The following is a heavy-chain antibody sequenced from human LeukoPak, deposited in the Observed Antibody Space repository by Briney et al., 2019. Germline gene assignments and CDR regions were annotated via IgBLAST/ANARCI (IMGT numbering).Heavy chain of an antibody. CDR3: VRAASEGATRVVWFLDI. Sequence: GGSLRLSCSGSGFPVSAFAMHWVRQAPGQGLEYVAALNVNGGITYYANSVKGRFTISTDNSKNTLTLQMTDLRLEDTAVYYCVRAASEGATRVVWFLDIWGRGTVVTVSS. V-gene: IGHV3-64D*06. D-gene: IGHD2-15*01. CDR2: LNVNGGIT. J-gene: IGHJ2*01. CDR1: GFPVSAFA.